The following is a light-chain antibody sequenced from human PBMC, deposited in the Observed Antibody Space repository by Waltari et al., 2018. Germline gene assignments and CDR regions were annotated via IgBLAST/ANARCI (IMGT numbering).Light chain of an antibody. CDR2: DAS. V-gene: IGKV3-15*01. J-gene: IGKJ1*01. Sequence: ETVMTQSPATLFVSPGERATLSCRASQSVSRNLAWYQQKPGQAPRLLIYDASTRATGIPARFSGSGSGTEFTLTISSLQSEDFAIYHCHQYNNWSPWTFGQGTKVEIK. CDR3: HQYNNWSPWT. CDR1: QSVSRN.